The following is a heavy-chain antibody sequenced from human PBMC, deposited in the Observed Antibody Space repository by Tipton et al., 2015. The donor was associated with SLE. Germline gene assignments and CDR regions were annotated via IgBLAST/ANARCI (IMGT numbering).Heavy chain of an antibody. CDR2: IYTSGST. D-gene: IGHD2-2*01. CDR3: AREGVGYQLFPDYYYYYMDV. Sequence: TLSLTCTVSGGSFTSGTYYWSWIRQPAGKGLGWIGRIYTSGSTNYNPSLKSRVTISVDTSKNQFSLKLSSVTAADTAVYYCAREGVGYQLFPDYYYYYMDVWGKGTTVTVSS. CDR1: GGSFTSGTYY. V-gene: IGHV4-61*02. J-gene: IGHJ6*03.